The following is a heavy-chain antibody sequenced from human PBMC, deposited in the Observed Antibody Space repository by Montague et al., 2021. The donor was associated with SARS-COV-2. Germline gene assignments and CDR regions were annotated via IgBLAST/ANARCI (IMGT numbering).Heavy chain of an antibody. CDR2: ISYDGSNK. V-gene: IGHV3-30-3*01. CDR3: ARVFGRYDFWSGYFREDYYYYGMDV. D-gene: IGHD3-3*01. Sequence: SLRLSCAASGFTFSSYAMHWVRQAPGKGLEWVAVISYDGSNKYYADSVKGRFPISRDNSKNTLYLQTNSLRAEDTAVCYCARVFGRYDFWSGYFREDYYYYGMDVWGQGTTVTVSS. J-gene: IGHJ6*02. CDR1: GFTFSSYA.